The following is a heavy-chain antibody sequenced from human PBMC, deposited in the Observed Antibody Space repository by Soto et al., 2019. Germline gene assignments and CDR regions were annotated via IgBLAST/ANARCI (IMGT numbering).Heavy chain of an antibody. V-gene: IGHV3-30-3*01. Sequence: PGGSLRLSCAASGFSFSIYAMHSVRQAPGKGLEWVAVISYDGSIKNYADSVKGRFTISRDNSKNTLYLQMNSLRGEDTAVYYCARDRPHDSWGQGTLVTVPS. CDR1: GFSFSIYA. CDR3: ARDRPHDS. J-gene: IGHJ5*01. CDR2: ISYDGSIK.